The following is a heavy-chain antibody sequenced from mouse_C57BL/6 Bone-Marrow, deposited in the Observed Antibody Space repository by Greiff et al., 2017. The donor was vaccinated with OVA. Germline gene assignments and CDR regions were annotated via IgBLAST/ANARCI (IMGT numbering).Heavy chain of an antibody. D-gene: IGHD2-3*01. CDR3: AIYDGYPAWFAY. J-gene: IGHJ3*01. V-gene: IGHV1-63*01. Sequence: QVQLQQSGAELVRPGTSVKMSCKASGYTFTNYWIGWAKQRPGHGLEWIGDIYPGGGYTNYNEKFKGKATLTADKSSSTAYMQFISLTSEYSAIYYCAIYDGYPAWFAYWGQGTLVTVSA. CDR1: GYTFTNYW. CDR2: IYPGGGYT.